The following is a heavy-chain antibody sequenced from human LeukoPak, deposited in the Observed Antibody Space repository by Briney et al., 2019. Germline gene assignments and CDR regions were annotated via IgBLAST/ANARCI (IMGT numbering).Heavy chain of an antibody. CDR1: SGSISTYDYY. V-gene: IGHV4-31*03. CDR3: ARYSGNYRFIDY. J-gene: IGHJ4*02. CDR2: IYHSGTT. Sequence: SQTLSLTCTVSSGSISTYDYYWTWIRQHPGKGLEWIGYIYHSGTTYYNPSIKSRVTISVDSSENQFSLKLTSVTAADSAMYYCARYSGNYRFIDYWGQGTLVTVSS. D-gene: IGHD1-26*01.